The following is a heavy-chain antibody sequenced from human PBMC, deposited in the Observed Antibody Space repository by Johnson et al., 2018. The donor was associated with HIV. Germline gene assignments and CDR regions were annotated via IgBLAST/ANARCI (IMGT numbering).Heavy chain of an antibody. CDR1: GFTFSSYA. D-gene: IGHD3-3*01. Sequence: VQLVESGGGLVQPGGSLRLSCAASGFTFSSYAMSWVRQAPGKGLEWVSAISGSGGSTYYADSVKGRFTISRDTSKNTLYLQMNSLRAEDTAVYYCAKDPPPNYNFWSGYPRSDAFDIWGQGTMVTVSS. V-gene: IGHV3-23*04. J-gene: IGHJ3*02. CDR2: ISGSGGST. CDR3: AKDPPPNYNFWSGYPRSDAFDI.